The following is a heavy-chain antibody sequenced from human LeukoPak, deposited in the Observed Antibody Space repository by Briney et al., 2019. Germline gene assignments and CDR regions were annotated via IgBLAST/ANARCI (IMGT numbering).Heavy chain of an antibody. Sequence: PGGSLRLSCAVSGFTFSSYAMTWVRQAPGRGLEWVSSIRGSVGGTDYADSVRGRFTISRDNSKNTLYLQMNSLRAEDTAIYYCSRDPNGDYVGAFDFQRWGQGTLVTVSS. CDR3: SRDPNGDYVGAFDFQR. CDR1: GFTFSSYA. V-gene: IGHV3-23*01. D-gene: IGHD4-17*01. CDR2: IRGSVGGT. J-gene: IGHJ1*01.